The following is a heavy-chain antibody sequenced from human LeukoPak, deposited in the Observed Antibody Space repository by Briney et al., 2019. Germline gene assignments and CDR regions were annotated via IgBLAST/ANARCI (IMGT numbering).Heavy chain of an antibody. V-gene: IGHV1-2*02. CDR2: INPNSGGT. CDR1: GYTFTGYY. CDR3: ARGRYCSGGSCYSHFDY. Sequence: ASVKVSCKASGYTFTGYYIHWVRQAPGQGLEWMGWINPNSGGTTYGQNFQGRVTMTRDTSISTAYMELSRLTSDETAVYYCARGRYCSGGSCYSHFDYWGQGTLVTVSS. J-gene: IGHJ4*02. D-gene: IGHD2-15*01.